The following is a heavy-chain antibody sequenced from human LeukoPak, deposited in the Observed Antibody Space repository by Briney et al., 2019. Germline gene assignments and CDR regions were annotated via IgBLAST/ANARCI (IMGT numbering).Heavy chain of an antibody. CDR2: IIPIFGTA. Sequence: SVKVSCKASGYTFTGYYMHWVRQAPGQGLEWMGGIIPIFGTANYAQKFQGRVTITTDESTSTAYMELSSLRSEDTAVYYCASPIAVAGSFDYWGQGTLVTVSS. D-gene: IGHD6-19*01. CDR3: ASPIAVAGSFDY. CDR1: GYTFTGYY. J-gene: IGHJ4*02. V-gene: IGHV1-69*05.